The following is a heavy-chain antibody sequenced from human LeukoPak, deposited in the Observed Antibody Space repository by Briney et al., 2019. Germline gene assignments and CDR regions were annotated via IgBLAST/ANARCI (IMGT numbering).Heavy chain of an antibody. J-gene: IGHJ4*02. V-gene: IGHV4-34*01. D-gene: IGHD3-22*01. CDR1: GGSFSGYY. Sequence: SETLSLTCAVYGGSFSGYYWSWIRQPPGKGLEWIGEINHSGSSNYNPSLKSRVTISVDTSKNQFSLKLSSVTAADTAVYYCARRYYYDSSGYDYWGQGTLVTVSS. CDR3: ARRYYYDSSGYDY. CDR2: INHSGSS.